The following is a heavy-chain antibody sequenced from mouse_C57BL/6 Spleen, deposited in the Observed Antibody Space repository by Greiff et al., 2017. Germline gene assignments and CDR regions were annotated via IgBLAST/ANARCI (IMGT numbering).Heavy chain of an antibody. CDR3: AIGGNYYVDC. J-gene: IGHJ2*01. CDR2: IHPAGSDT. Sequence: VQLQQPGAELVKPGASVKVSCKASGYTFTSYWMHWVKQRPGQGLEWIGRIHPAGSDTNYNEKFKGKATLTVDKSSSTAYMHLSSLTSEDSAVYFCAIGGNYYVDCWGQGTTRTVSS. V-gene: IGHV1-74*01. CDR1: GYTFTSYW. D-gene: IGHD2-1*01.